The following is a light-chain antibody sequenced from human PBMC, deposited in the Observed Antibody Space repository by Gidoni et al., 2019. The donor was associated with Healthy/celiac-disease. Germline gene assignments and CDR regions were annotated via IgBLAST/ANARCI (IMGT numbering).Light chain of an antibody. J-gene: IGKJ2*01. CDR2: GAS. Sequence: EIVLKQAPGTLSLSPGESATLSCRASQSVSSSYLAWYQQKPGQAPRLLIYGASSRATGIPDRFSGSGSGTDFTLTISRLEPEDFAVYYCQQYGSSPRTFGQGTKLEIK. CDR1: QSVSSSY. CDR3: QQYGSSPRT. V-gene: IGKV3-20*01.